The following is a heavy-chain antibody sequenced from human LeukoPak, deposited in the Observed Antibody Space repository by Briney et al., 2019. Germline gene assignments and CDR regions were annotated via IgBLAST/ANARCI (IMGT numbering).Heavy chain of an antibody. Sequence: GGSLRLSCAASGFTFSYYWMRWVRQAPGKGLEWVANIKEDGSEKYYVDSVRGRFTVSIDNAENSLYLQMSSLRAEDTAVYYCLSTSGPWGQGTLVTVSS. CDR3: LSTSGP. CDR2: IKEDGSEK. V-gene: IGHV3-7*01. D-gene: IGHD1-26*01. J-gene: IGHJ5*02. CDR1: GFTFSYYW.